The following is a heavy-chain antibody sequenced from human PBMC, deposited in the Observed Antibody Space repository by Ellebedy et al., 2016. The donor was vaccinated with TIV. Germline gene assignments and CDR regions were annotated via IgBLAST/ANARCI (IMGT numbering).Heavy chain of an antibody. D-gene: IGHD3-3*01. V-gene: IGHV4-31*03. J-gene: IGHJ4*02. CDR2: IYYSGST. CDR3: ARAGDYDFWSGYPQFFDY. Sequence: SETLSLXXTVSGGSISSGGYYWSWICQHPGKGLEWIGYIYYSGSTYYNPSLKSRVTISVDTSKNQFSLKLSSVTAADTAVYYCARAGDYDFWSGYPQFFDYWGQGTLVTVSS. CDR1: GGSISSGGYY.